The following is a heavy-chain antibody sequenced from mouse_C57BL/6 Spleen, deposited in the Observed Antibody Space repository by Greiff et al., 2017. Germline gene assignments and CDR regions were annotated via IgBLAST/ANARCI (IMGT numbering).Heavy chain of an antibody. V-gene: IGHV1-82*01. J-gene: IGHJ4*01. D-gene: IGHD2-14*01. Sequence: VQLQQSGPELVKPGASVKISCKASGYAFSSSWMNWVKQRPGKGLEWIGRIYPGDGDTNYNGKFKGKATLTADKSSSTAYMQLSSLTSEDSAVYFCARRGNIGAMDYWGQGTSVTVSS. CDR3: ARRGNIGAMDY. CDR2: IYPGDGDT. CDR1: GYAFSSSW.